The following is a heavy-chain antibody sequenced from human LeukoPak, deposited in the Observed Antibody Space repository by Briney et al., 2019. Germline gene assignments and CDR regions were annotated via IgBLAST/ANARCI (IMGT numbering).Heavy chain of an antibody. V-gene: IGHV3-21*01. CDR3: ATYYYDSSGYSHFDY. CDR1: GFTFSSFT. D-gene: IGHD3-22*01. CDR2: ISSSSSYI. Sequence: GGSLRLSCAASGFTFSSFTMNWVRQAPGKGLEWVSSISSSSSYIYYADSLKGRFTISRDNAKNSLYLQMNSLRAEDTAVYYCATYYYDSSGYSHFDYWGQGTLVTVSS. J-gene: IGHJ4*02.